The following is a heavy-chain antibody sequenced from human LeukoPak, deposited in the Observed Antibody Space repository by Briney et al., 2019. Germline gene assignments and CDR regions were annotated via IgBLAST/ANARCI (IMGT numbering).Heavy chain of an antibody. CDR1: GFTFSSYG. J-gene: IGHJ4*02. D-gene: IGHD3-16*02. CDR2: IWYDGSNK. Sequence: GGSLRLSCAASGFTFSSYGMHWVRQAPGKGLEWVAVIWYDGSNKYYADSVKGRFTISRDNSKNTLYVQMNSLRAEDTAVYYCAKYRDYYFEYWGQGTLVTVSS. V-gene: IGHV3-33*06. CDR3: AKYRDYYFEY.